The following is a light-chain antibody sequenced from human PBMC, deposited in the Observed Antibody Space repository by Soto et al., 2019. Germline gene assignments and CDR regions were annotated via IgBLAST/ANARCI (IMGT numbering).Light chain of an antibody. CDR3: SSYTGSSTVV. CDR2: EVS. V-gene: IGLV2-14*01. Sequence: ALTQPASVSGSPGQSITISCTGTSSDVGGYNYVSWYQQHPGKAPKLMIYEVSNRPSGVSNRFSGSRSGNTASLTISGLQAEDEANYYCSSYTGSSTVVFGGGTKVTVL. J-gene: IGLJ2*01. CDR1: SSDVGGYNY.